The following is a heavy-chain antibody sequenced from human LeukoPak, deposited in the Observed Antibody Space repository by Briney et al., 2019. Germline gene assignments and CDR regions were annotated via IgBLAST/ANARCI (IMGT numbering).Heavy chain of an antibody. D-gene: IGHD3-22*01. Sequence: GGSLRLSCAASGLTFSSHWMHWVRQAPGKGLECVSVIYGGGNTYYADSVGGRFTISRDNSKNTLYLQMNSLRVEDTAMYYCARGRWSSSGYQDYWGRGTLVTVSS. CDR2: IYGGGNT. CDR1: GLTFSSHW. J-gene: IGHJ4*02. V-gene: IGHV3-53*01. CDR3: ARGRWSSSGYQDY.